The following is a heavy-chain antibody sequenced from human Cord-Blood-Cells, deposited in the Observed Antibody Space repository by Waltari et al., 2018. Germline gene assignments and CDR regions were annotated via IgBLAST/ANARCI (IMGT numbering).Heavy chain of an antibody. J-gene: IGHJ5*02. V-gene: IGHV4-34*01. CDR2: INHSGST. D-gene: IGHD3-3*01. Sequence: QVQLQQWGAGLLKPSETLSLTCAVYGGSFSGYYWSWIRQPPGKGLEWIGEINHSGSTNYNPSLKSRVTISVDTSKNQFSLKLSSVTAADTAVYYCARSSLWSGYYNWFDPWGQGTLVTVSS. CDR3: ARSSLWSGYYNWFDP. CDR1: GGSFSGYY.